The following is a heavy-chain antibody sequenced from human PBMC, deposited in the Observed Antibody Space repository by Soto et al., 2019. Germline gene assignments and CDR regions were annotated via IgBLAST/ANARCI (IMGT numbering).Heavy chain of an antibody. Sequence: PSETLSLTCTVSGGSISSGDYYWSWIRQPPGKGLEWIGYIYYSGSTYYNPSLKSRVTISVDTSKNQFSLKLSSVTAADTAVYYCARTPREGGGYSYGYLFDYWGQGTLVTVSS. CDR2: IYYSGST. J-gene: IGHJ4*02. CDR1: GGSISSGDYY. V-gene: IGHV4-30-4*01. CDR3: ARTPREGGGYSYGYLFDY. D-gene: IGHD5-18*01.